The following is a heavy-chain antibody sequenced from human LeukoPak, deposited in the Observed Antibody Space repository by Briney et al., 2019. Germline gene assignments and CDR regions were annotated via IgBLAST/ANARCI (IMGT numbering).Heavy chain of an antibody. CDR2: MNPNSGNT. D-gene: IGHD3-10*01. CDR3: AREERGRYFDY. Sequence: ASVKVSCEASGYTFTSYDINWVREATGQGLEWMGWMNPNSGNTGYAPKFQGRVTMTRNTSISTAYMELSNLRSEDTAVYYSAREERGRYFDYWAQGTLVTVSS. CDR1: GYTFTSYD. V-gene: IGHV1-8*01. J-gene: IGHJ4*02.